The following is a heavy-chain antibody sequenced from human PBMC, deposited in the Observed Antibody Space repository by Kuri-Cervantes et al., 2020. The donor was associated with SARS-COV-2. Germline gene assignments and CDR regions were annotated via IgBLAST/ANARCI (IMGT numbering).Heavy chain of an antibody. CDR2: INGYNGNT. D-gene: IGHD5-18*01. Sequence: ASVKVSCKASGFTLINYGISWVRQAPGQGLEWMGWINGYNGNTKYAQNLQGRVTMTTDTSTNTAYMELRSLRSDGTAMYYCATGFYRAMVPEEDYYYGMDVWGQGTTVTVSS. CDR3: ATGFYRAMVPEEDYYYGMDV. CDR1: GFTLINYG. J-gene: IGHJ6*02. V-gene: IGHV1-18*01.